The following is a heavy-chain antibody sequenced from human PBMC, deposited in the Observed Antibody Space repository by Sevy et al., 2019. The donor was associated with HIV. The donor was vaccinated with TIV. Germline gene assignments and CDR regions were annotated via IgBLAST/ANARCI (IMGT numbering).Heavy chain of an antibody. CDR2: LYSGGRI. Sequence: GGSLRLSCAVSGFSVSSNYMSWVRQAPGKGPEWVSVLYSGGRISYADSVQGRFTISRDNSKNTLYLQMNSLRAEDTAVYYCAREDIVLGEDNYYGMDVWGQGTTVTVSS. V-gene: IGHV3-53*01. CDR3: AREDIVLGEDNYYGMDV. J-gene: IGHJ6*02. CDR1: GFSVSSNY. D-gene: IGHD3-16*01.